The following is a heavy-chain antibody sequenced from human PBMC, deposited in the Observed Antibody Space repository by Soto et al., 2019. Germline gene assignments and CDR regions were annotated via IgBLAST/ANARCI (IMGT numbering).Heavy chain of an antibody. D-gene: IGHD3-10*01. CDR3: ARQRDYYGSGSYRCFDP. V-gene: IGHV4-39*01. CDR1: GGSISSSSYY. Sequence: SETLSLTCTVSGGSISSSSYYWGWIRQPPGKGLEWIGSIYYSGSTYYNPSLKSRVTISVDTSKNQFSLKLSSVTAADTAVYYCARQRDYYGSGSYRCFDPWGQGTLVTVSS. J-gene: IGHJ5*02. CDR2: IYYSGST.